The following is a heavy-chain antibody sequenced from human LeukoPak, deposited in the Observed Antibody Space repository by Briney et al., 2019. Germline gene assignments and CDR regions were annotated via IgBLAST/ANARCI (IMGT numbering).Heavy chain of an antibody. J-gene: IGHJ5*02. D-gene: IGHD6-13*01. CDR2: IYHSGST. CDR3: ARVRRAAGTEGNWLDP. Sequence: TSETLSLTCTVSGYSISSGYYWGWIRQPPGKGLEWIGSIYHSGSTYYNPSLKSRVTISVDTSKNQFSLKLSSVTAADTAVYYCARVRRAAGTEGNWLDPWGQGTLVTVSS. CDR1: GYSISSGYY. V-gene: IGHV4-38-2*02.